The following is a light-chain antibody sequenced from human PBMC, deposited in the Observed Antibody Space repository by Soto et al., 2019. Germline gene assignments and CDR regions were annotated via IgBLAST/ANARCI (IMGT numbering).Light chain of an antibody. V-gene: IGKV4-1*01. J-gene: IGKJ2*01. Sequence: DIVMTQSPDSLAVSLGERATINCKSSQSVLYSSNNKNYLAWYQQRPGQPPKLLIYWASTRESGVPDRFSGNGSGTDFTLTITSLQDEDVAVYYCQQYESTPPTFGQGTKLEIK. CDR3: QQYESTPPT. CDR2: WAS. CDR1: QSVLYSSNNKNY.